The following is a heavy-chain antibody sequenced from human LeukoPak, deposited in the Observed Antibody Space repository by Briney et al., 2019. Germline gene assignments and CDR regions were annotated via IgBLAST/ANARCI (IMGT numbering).Heavy chain of an antibody. CDR1: GFTFNSYA. CDR3: ARDPRFLEWLLYYYYGMDV. D-gene: IGHD3-3*01. CDR2: ISYDGSNK. Sequence: PGGSLRLSCAASGFTFNSYAMHGVRQAPGKGLEWVAVISYDGSNKYYADSVKGRFTISRDNSKNTLYLQMNSLRAEDTAVYYCARDPRFLEWLLYYYYGMDVWGQGTTVTVSS. V-gene: IGHV3-30-3*01. J-gene: IGHJ6*02.